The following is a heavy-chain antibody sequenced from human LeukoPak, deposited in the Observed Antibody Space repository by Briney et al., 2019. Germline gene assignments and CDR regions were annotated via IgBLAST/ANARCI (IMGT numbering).Heavy chain of an antibody. D-gene: IGHD4-17*01. V-gene: IGHV1-69*13. J-gene: IGHJ6*02. CDR1: GGTFSSYA. Sequence: GASVKVSCKASGGTFSSYAISWLRQAPGQGLEWMGGIIPISGTANYAQKFQGRVTITADESTSTAYMELSSLRSEDTAVYYCARVDDYGPTYYYYGMDVWGQGTTVTVSS. CDR2: IIPISGTA. CDR3: ARVDDYGPTYYYYGMDV.